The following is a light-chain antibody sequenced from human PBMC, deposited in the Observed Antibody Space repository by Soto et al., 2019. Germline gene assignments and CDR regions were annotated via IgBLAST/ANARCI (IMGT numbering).Light chain of an antibody. CDR3: QQYNDWPLT. Sequence: EIVMTQSPATLSVSPGERATLSCRASQNIDSNLAWYQQKPGQAPSLLIYGAFTRATGIPARFSGTGSGTEFTLTISSLQSEDFALYYCQQYNDWPLTFGQGTKVDIK. CDR2: GAF. CDR1: QNIDSN. V-gene: IGKV3-15*01. J-gene: IGKJ1*01.